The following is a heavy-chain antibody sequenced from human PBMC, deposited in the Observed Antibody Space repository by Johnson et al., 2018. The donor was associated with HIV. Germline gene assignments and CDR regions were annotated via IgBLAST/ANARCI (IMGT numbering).Heavy chain of an antibody. V-gene: IGHV3-66*01. CDR2: IYSGGST. CDR1: GFTVSSNY. Sequence: VQLVESGGGLVQRGGSLRLSCAASGFTVSSNYMTWVRQAPGKGLEWVSVIYSGGSTYYADSVKGRFTISRDHSENTLYLQMNSLRAEDTAVYYCARETVTSGAFDIWGQGTMVTVSS. D-gene: IGHD4-11*01. J-gene: IGHJ3*02. CDR3: ARETVTSGAFDI.